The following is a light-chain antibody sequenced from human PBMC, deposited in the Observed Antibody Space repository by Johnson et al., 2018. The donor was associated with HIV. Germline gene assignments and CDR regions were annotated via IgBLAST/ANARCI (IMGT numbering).Light chain of an antibody. V-gene: IGLV1-51*01. CDR2: DNN. CDR3: GTWDSSLRVGF. CDR1: SSNIGNYY. Sequence: QSVLTQSPSVSAAPGQKVTISCSGSSSNIGNYYVSWYQQLPGRAPKPLIYDNNNRPSGIPDRFSGSKSGTSATLGITGFHTGDEADYYCGTWDSSLRVGFFGTGTKVTVL. J-gene: IGLJ1*01.